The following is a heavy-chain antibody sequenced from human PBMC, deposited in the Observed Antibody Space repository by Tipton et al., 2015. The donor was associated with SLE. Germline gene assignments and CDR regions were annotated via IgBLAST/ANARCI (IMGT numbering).Heavy chain of an antibody. V-gene: IGHV4-61*02. CDR1: GYSLSSGNYY. Sequence: TLSLTCTVSGYSLSSGNYYWNWIRQPAGKGLEWIGRISPTGTTHYNPSLKSRATISVDTSKNQFSLKLSSVTAADTAVYYCARVGSSFGFDIWGQGTMVTVSS. CDR2: ISPTGTT. CDR3: ARVGSSFGFDI. J-gene: IGHJ3*02. D-gene: IGHD6-13*01.